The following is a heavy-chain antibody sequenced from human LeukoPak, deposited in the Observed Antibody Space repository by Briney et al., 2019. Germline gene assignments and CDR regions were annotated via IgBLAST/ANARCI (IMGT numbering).Heavy chain of an antibody. D-gene: IGHD5-24*01. Sequence: GGSLRLSRAASGFTFNTYFMHWVRPAPGKRLVWVSRIDTDGKSTTYADSVKGRFTISRDNAKNTLYLQMNSLRAEDTAVYYCVRDKDGYNFWGQGTLVSVSS. V-gene: IGHV3-74*01. CDR2: IDTDGKST. CDR1: GFTFNTYF. CDR3: VRDKDGYNF. J-gene: IGHJ4*02.